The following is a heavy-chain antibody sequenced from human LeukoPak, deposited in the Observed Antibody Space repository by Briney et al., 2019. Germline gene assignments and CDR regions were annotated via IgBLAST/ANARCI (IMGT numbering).Heavy chain of an antibody. Sequence: SETLSLTCTVSGGSIRSYYLSWMRQRPRKGLEWFGYFYHSGGTNYNPSLQGRVSMSIDTSKNQFFLKLTSVTAADTAVYCARSLSSSRFSLWKYWGQGTLVTVSS. CDR3: ARSLSSSRFSLWKY. D-gene: IGHD6-13*01. V-gene: IGHV4-59*01. CDR2: FYHSGGT. J-gene: IGHJ4*02. CDR1: GGSIRSYY.